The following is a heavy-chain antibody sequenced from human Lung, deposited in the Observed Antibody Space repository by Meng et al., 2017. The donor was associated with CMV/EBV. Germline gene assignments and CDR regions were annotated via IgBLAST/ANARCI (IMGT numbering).Heavy chain of an antibody. CDR2: INSDGSST. CDR3: VRDGDHWNFDY. Sequence: GGSXRLXCAASGFTFSSYWMHWVRQAPGKGLVWVSRINSDGSSTSYADYVKGRFTISRDNARNTLYLQMNSLRGEDTAVYFCVRDGDHWNFDYWGQGTLVTVSS. D-gene: IGHD1-1*01. V-gene: IGHV3-74*01. CDR1: GFTFSSYW. J-gene: IGHJ4*02.